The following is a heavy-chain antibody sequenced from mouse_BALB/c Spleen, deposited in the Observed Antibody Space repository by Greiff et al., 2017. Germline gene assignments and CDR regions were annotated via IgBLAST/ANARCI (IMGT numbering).Heavy chain of an antibody. CDR1: GYTFSSYW. Sequence: VMLVESGAELMKPGASVKISCKATGYTFSSYWIEWVKQRPGHGLEWIGEILPGSGSTNYNEKFKGKATFTADTSSNTAYMQLSSLTSEDSAVYYCARYWVFDGYSWFAYWGQGTLVTVSA. J-gene: IGHJ3*01. D-gene: IGHD2-3*01. CDR2: ILPGSGST. V-gene: IGHV1-9*01. CDR3: ARYWVFDGYSWFAY.